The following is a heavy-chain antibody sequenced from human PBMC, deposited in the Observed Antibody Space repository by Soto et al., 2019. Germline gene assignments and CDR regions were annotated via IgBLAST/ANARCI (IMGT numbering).Heavy chain of an antibody. J-gene: IGHJ6*02. CDR1: GFTFSSYA. CDR3: ARDRDPWIQNYFYYYGMDV. CDR2: ISYDGSNK. D-gene: IGHD5-18*01. Sequence: GGSMRLSCAASGFTFSSYAMHWARQAPDKGLEWVAVISYDGSNKYYADSVKGRFTISRDNSKNTPYLQMNSLRAEDTAVYYCARDRDPWIQNYFYYYGMDVWGQGTTVTVSS. V-gene: IGHV3-30-3*01.